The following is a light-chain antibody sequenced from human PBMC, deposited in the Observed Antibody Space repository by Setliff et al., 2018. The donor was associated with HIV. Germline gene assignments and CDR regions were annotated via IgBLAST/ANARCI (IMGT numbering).Light chain of an antibody. CDR2: DVS. CDR3: CSYAGSSNWV. V-gene: IGLV2-11*01. J-gene: IGLJ3*02. CDR1: SSDVGGYNY. Sequence: QSALTQPASVSGSPGQSITISCTGTSSDVGGYNYVSWYQQHPGKAPKLMIYDVSKRPSGVPDRFSGSKSGNTASLTISGLQAEDETDYYCCSYAGSSNWVFGGGTKVTVL.